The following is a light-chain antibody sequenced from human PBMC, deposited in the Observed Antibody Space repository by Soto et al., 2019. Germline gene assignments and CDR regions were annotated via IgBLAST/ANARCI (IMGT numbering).Light chain of an antibody. J-gene: IGKJ5*01. V-gene: IGKV3D-15*01. CDR1: QSISIN. CDR2: GAS. CDR3: QQYVISVT. Sequence: EIMLTQSPGTLSVSPGDRVTLSCRASQSISINLAWYQHKPGQAPRLLIHGASTRATGVPARISGSGSGTEFTLTISSLQSEDFAVYYCQQYVISVTFGQGRRLEVK.